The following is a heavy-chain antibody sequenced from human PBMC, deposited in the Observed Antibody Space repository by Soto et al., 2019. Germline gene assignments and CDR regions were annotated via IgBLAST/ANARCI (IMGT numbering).Heavy chain of an antibody. D-gene: IGHD3-10*01. CDR1: GFTFSSFA. J-gene: IGHJ4*02. CDR3: ARDRRGNYDY. Sequence: PGGSLRLSCAASGFTFSSFAMHWVRQAPGKGLEYVSAISSDGAGTYYANSVKGRFTISRDNSKNTLYLQMGSLRVEDMAVYYCARDRRGNYDYGGQGTLVTVPS. V-gene: IGHV3-64*01. CDR2: ISSDGAGT.